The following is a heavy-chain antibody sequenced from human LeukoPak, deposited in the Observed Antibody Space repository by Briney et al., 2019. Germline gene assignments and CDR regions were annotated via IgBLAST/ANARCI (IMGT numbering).Heavy chain of an antibody. Sequence: ASVKVSCKVSGYTLTELSMHWVRQAPGKGLVWVGGFDPEDGETIYAQKFQGRVTMTEDTSTDTAYMELSSLRSEDTAVYYCATPGDYYDSSGRGFDYWGQGTLVTVSS. J-gene: IGHJ4*02. CDR3: ATPGDYYDSSGRGFDY. CDR2: FDPEDGET. D-gene: IGHD3-22*01. CDR1: GYTLTELS. V-gene: IGHV1-24*01.